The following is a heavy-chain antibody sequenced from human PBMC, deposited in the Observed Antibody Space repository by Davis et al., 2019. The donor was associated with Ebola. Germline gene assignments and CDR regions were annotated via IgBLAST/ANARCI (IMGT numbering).Heavy chain of an antibody. CDR1: GGSFSGYY. D-gene: IGHD3-22*01. CDR2: IYYSGIT. CDR3: ARGGIVVVPFDY. J-gene: IGHJ4*02. Sequence: MPSETLSLTCAVYGGSFSGYYWSWIRQPPRKGLEWIGSIYYSGITYYNPSLKSRVTISVDTSKNQFSLKLRSVTAADTAVYYCARGGIVVVPFDYWGQGTLVTVSS. V-gene: IGHV4-34*01.